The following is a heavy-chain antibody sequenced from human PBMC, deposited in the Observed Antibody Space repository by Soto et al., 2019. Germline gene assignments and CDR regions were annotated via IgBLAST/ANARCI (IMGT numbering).Heavy chain of an antibody. CDR3: ARDWVWFGAHPIDY. V-gene: IGHV3-30*03. J-gene: IGHJ4*02. CDR2: ISSDGSNK. CDR1: GFTFSNYG. Sequence: QVQLVESGGGVVQTGRSLILSCAASGFTFSNYGMHWVRQAPGKGLEWVAVISSDGSNKYYADSVKGRFTISRDNSENTLFLQMNNLRTEDTAVYYCARDWVWFGAHPIDYWGQGTLVTVSS. D-gene: IGHD3-10*01.